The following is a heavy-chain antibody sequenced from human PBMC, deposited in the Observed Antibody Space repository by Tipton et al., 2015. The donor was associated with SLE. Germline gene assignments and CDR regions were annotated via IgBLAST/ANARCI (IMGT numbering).Heavy chain of an antibody. CDR1: GDSITSGYYY. Sequence: TLSLTCTVSGDSITSGYYYWTWIRQPAGEGLEWIGRFYTRGSTNYNPAHKSRVTISVDTSKNQFSLKLSSVTAADTAVYYCAREGIQLERLYYYYYMDVWGKGTTVTISS. J-gene: IGHJ6*03. CDR2: FYTRGST. D-gene: IGHD1-1*01. CDR3: AREGIQLERLYYYYYMDV. V-gene: IGHV4-61*02.